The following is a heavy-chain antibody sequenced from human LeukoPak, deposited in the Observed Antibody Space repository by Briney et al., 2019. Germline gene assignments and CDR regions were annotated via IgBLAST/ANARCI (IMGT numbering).Heavy chain of an antibody. CDR1: GYTFTVYY. Sequence: ASVKVSCKASGYTFTVYYIHWVRQAPGQGLEWMGWMHPNSGETNNVQKFQGRVTMTRDTSTSTAYMELSRLRSDDTAVYCGARGYCSGGASYTVKYLPHWGQGTRVIVSS. J-gene: IGHJ1*01. CDR2: MHPNSGET. D-gene: IGHD6-25*01. CDR3: ARGYCSGGASYTVKYLPH. V-gene: IGHV1-2*02.